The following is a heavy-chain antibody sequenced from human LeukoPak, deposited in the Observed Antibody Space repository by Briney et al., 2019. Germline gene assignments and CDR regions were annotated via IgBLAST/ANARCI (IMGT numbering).Heavy chain of an antibody. D-gene: IGHD3-22*01. CDR3: ARGPYYYDSSGYRKAFDI. V-gene: IGHV4-34*01. J-gene: IGHJ3*02. Sequence: SETLSLTCAVYGGSFRGYYWSWIRQPPGKGLEWIGEINHSGSTNYNPSLKSRVTISVDTSKNQFSLKLSSVTAADTAVYYCARGPYYYDSSGYRKAFDIWGQGTMVTVSS. CDR2: INHSGST. CDR1: GGSFRGYY.